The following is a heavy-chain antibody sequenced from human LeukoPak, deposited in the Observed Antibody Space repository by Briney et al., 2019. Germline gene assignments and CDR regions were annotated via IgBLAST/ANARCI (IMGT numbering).Heavy chain of an antibody. CDR2: IYYSGST. V-gene: IGHV4-39*01. J-gene: IGHJ2*01. CDR3: ARQQDYDSSGYYYGYWYFDL. CDR1: GGSISSSSYY. Sequence: SETLSLTCTVSGGSISSSSYYWGWIRQPPGKGLEWIGSIYYSGSTYYNPSLKSRVTISVDTSKNQFSLKLSSVTAADTAVYYCARQQDYDSSGYYYGYWYFDLWGRGTLVTVSS. D-gene: IGHD3-22*01.